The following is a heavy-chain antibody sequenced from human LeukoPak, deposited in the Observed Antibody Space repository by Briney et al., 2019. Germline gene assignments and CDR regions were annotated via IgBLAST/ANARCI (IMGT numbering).Heavy chain of an antibody. CDR3: ARGAQLVGGRYYFHY. J-gene: IGHJ4*02. CDR2: INPKSGGT. Sequence: ASVTVSHMPSVYTFTQYYMHWVGQAPGQGREGMGWINPKSGGTNYAHKFQRSAPMTRDPSISTAYMELIRLTSDDTALYYCARGAQLVGGRYYFHYWRQGTLVTVSS. V-gene: IGHV1-2*02. D-gene: IGHD6-13*01. CDR1: VYTFTQYY.